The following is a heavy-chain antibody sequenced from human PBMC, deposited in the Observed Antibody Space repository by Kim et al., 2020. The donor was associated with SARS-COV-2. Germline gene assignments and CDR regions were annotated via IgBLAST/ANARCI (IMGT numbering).Heavy chain of an antibody. CDR3: ARDLSGSYRYYYYGMDV. Sequence: SVKVSCKASGGTFSSYAISWVRQAPGQGLEWMGGIIPIFGTENYAQKFQGRVTITADESTSTAYMELSSLRSEDTAVYYCARDLSGSYRYYYYGMDVWGQGTTVTVSS. D-gene: IGHD1-26*01. CDR2: IIPIFGTE. V-gene: IGHV1-69*13. J-gene: IGHJ6*02. CDR1: GGTFSSYA.